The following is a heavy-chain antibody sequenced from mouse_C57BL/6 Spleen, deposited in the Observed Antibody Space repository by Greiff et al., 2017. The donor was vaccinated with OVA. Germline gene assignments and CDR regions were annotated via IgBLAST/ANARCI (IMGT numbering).Heavy chain of an antibody. Sequence: QVQLKQSGAELVKPGASVKISCKASGYAFSSYWMNWVKQRPGKGLEWIGQIYPGDGDTNYNGKFKGKATLTADKSSSTAYMQLSSLTSEDSAVYFCASLYDYHWYFDVWGTGTTVTVSS. CDR1: GYAFSSYW. V-gene: IGHV1-80*01. J-gene: IGHJ1*03. CDR3: ASLYDYHWYFDV. CDR2: IYPGDGDT. D-gene: IGHD2-4*01.